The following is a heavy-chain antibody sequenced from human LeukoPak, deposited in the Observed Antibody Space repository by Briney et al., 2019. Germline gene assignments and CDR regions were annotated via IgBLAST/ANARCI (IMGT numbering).Heavy chain of an antibody. CDR1: GGTFSSYA. V-gene: IGHV1-69*13. D-gene: IGHD2-2*01. Sequence: SVKVSCKASGGTFSSYAISWVRQAPGQGLEWMGGIIPIFGTANYAQKFQGRVTITADESTSTAYMELSSLRSEDTAVYYCALKPSKVPRGCFNPWAKEPLVTVSS. CDR3: ALKPSKVPRGCFNP. CDR2: IIPIFGTA. J-gene: IGHJ5*02.